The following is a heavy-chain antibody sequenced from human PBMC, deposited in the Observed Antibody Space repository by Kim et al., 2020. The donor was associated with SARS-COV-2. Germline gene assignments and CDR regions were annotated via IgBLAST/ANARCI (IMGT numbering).Heavy chain of an antibody. CDR3: ARRVEPAGIYSGRSMDV. Sequence: GGSLRLSCAASGFTFSSYAMYWVRQAPGKGLEWVAAISYDGSIKYYADSVKGRFTISRDNSKNTLYLQMNSLRAEDTAVYYCARRVEPAGIYSGRSMDVWGQGTTVTVSS. J-gene: IGHJ6*02. CDR1: GFTFSSYA. D-gene: IGHD2-2*01. CDR2: ISYDGSIK. V-gene: IGHV3-30*04.